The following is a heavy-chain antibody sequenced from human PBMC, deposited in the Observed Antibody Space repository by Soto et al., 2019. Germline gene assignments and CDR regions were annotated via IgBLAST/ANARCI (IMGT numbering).Heavy chain of an antibody. J-gene: IGHJ4*02. CDR1: GGSISSGDYY. CDR3: ARGRLQWLVEQGFDY. D-gene: IGHD6-19*01. V-gene: IGHV4-30-4*01. CDR2: IYHSGST. Sequence: SETLSLTCTVSGGSISSGDYYWSWIRQPPGKGLEWIGYIYHSGSTYYNPSLKSRVTISVDTSKNQFSLKLSSVTAADTAVYYCARGRLQWLVEQGFDYWGQGTRVTVSS.